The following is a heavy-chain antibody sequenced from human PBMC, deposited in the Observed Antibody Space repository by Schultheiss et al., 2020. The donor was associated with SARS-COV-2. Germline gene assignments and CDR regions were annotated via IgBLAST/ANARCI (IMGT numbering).Heavy chain of an antibody. J-gene: IGHJ3*02. CDR2: INPNSGGT. Sequence: ASVKVSCKASGYTFTAYYMHWVRQAPGQGLEWMGWINPNSGGTNYAQKFQGRVTMTRDTSISTAYMELSRLRSDDTAVYYCRSYSGSYGAFDIWGQGTMVTVSS. V-gene: IGHV1-2*02. CDR1: GYTFTAYY. D-gene: IGHD1-26*01. CDR3: RSYSGSYGAFDI.